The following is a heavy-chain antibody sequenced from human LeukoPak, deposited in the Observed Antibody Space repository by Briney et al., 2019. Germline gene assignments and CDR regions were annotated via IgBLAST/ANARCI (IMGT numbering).Heavy chain of an antibody. J-gene: IGHJ3*02. CDR1: GFSFSSSW. D-gene: IGHD3-16*01. CDR2: ISPDGSST. V-gene: IGHV3-74*01. CDR3: ARLQGITPQPMTEGFDI. Sequence: GGSLRLSCAASGFSFSSSWMLWVRQTPGKGLVWLLRISPDGSSTSYADSVKGRFTVSRDIARNTLSLQMNSLRAEDSAVYYCARLQGITPQPMTEGFDIWGQGTMVTVSS.